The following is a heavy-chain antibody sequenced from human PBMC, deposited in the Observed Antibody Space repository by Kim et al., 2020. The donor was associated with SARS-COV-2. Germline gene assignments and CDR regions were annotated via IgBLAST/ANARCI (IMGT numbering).Heavy chain of an antibody. Sequence: SVKVSCKTSGGTFSSYSISWVRQAPGQGLEWMGGIIPIFATSNYAQKFQGRVAIAADDSTSTVYMELSGLRSEDTAVYYCATAEWELQSHYYYGMDVWGQGTTVTVSS. J-gene: IGHJ6*02. D-gene: IGHD1-26*01. CDR2: IIPIFATS. V-gene: IGHV1-69*13. CDR1: GGTFSSYS. CDR3: ATAEWELQSHYYYGMDV.